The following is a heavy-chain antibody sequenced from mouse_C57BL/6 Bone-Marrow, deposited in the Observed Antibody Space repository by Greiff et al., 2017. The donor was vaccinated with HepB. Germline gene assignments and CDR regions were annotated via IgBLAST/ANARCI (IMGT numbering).Heavy chain of an antibody. CDR1: GFNFKDDY. Sequence: VQLQQSGAELVRPGASVKLSCTASGFNFKDDYMHWVKQRPEQGLEWSGWIDPENGDTEYASKFQGKATITADTSSNTAYLQLSSLTSEDTAVYYCTTDDYEGFAYCGQGTLVTVSA. D-gene: IGHD2-4*01. CDR3: TTDDYEGFAY. J-gene: IGHJ3*01. CDR2: IDPENGDT. V-gene: IGHV14-4*01.